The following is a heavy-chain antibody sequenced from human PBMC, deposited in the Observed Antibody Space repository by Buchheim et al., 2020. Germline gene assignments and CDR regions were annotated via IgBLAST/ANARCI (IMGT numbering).Heavy chain of an antibody. V-gene: IGHV3-49*04. CDR1: GFNFGDYP. CDR3: SRHKGTYGWSDYYVFDY. J-gene: IGHJ4*02. Sequence: EVQLVESGGDLVQPGQSLRLSCTGSGFNFGDYPMTWVRQAPGKGLEWVGFITSRAYGGTTEYAASMKGRFTISRDDSKGIVFLQMNGLKTEDTAVYYCSRHKGTYGWSDYYVFDYWGQGT. CDR2: ITSRAYGGTT. D-gene: IGHD3-3*01.